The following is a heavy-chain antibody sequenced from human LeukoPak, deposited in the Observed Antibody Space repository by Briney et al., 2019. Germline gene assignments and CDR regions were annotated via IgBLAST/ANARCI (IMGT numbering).Heavy chain of an antibody. Sequence: GASVKVSCKASGYTFTGYYMHWVRQAPGQGLEWMGWINPNSGGTNYAQKFQGRVTMTRDTSISTAYMALSRLRSDDTAVYYCAREAHYYGSGSYYPFDYWGQGTLVTVSS. CDR2: INPNSGGT. CDR1: GYTFTGYY. V-gene: IGHV1-2*02. CDR3: AREAHYYGSGSYYPFDY. D-gene: IGHD3-10*01. J-gene: IGHJ4*02.